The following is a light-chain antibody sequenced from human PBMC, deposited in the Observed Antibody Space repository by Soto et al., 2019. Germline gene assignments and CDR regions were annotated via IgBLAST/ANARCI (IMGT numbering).Light chain of an antibody. CDR2: EVT. CDR3: SSYTSSNTPYV. J-gene: IGLJ1*01. Sequence: QSVLTQPASVSGSPGQSITISCTGSSSDVGAYHFVSWYQHHPGKASKLILYEVTARPSGVSSRFSGSKSGNTASLTISGLQADDEANYYCSSYTSSNTPYVFGTGTKVTVL. CDR1: SSDVGAYHF. V-gene: IGLV2-14*01.